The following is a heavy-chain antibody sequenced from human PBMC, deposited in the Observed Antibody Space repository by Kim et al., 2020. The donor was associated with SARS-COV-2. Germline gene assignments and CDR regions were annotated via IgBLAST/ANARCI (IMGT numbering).Heavy chain of an antibody. Sequence: ADSVKGRFTISRDNAKKSLYLQMNSLRAEDTAVYYCTRADSSGFLSLLEYWGQGTLVTVSS. D-gene: IGHD3-22*01. J-gene: IGHJ4*02. CDR3: TRADSSGFLSLLEY. V-gene: IGHV3-48*03.